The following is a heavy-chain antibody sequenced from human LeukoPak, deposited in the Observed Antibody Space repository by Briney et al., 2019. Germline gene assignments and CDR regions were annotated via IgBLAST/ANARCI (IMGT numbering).Heavy chain of an antibody. V-gene: IGHV1-18*01. CDR3: ARDVDFAFDY. J-gene: IGHJ4*02. CDR2: ISVNSGDT. D-gene: IGHD3-9*01. Sequence: GASVKVSCKPSGYSFTRKGISWVRQAPGQVLEWMAWISVNSGDTKFAQNFQDRVTLTTDTSTSTAYMELRGLRSDDTAVYYCARDVDFAFDYWGQGTLVTVSS. CDR1: GYSFTRKG.